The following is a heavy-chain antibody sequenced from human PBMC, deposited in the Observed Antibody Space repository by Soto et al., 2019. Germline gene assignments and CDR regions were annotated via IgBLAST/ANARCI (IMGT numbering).Heavy chain of an antibody. Sequence: ASETLSLTCTFSCGSIISGGYYWSWIRQHPGKGLEWIGYIYYSGSTYYNPSLKSRVTISVDTSKNQFSLKLSSVTAADTAVYYCARSGNTMVRGVIIAFDYWGQGTLVTVSS. CDR1: CGSIISGGYY. J-gene: IGHJ4*02. V-gene: IGHV4-31*03. CDR2: IYYSGST. CDR3: ARSGNTMVRGVIIAFDY. D-gene: IGHD3-10*01.